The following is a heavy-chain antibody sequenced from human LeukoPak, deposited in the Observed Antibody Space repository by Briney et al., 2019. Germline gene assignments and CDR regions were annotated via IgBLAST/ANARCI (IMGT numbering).Heavy chain of an antibody. CDR3: ARVPTYEIAAARVGYAFDI. J-gene: IGHJ3*02. V-gene: IGHV4-38-2*02. Sequence: ASETLSLTCTVSGFSISSGYYWGWIRQPPGKGLEWIGNIYHTGNTYYNPSLKSRVTISIDTSKYQFSLRLSSVTAADTAVYYCARVPTYEIAAARVGYAFDIWGQGTMVTVSS. CDR2: IYHTGNT. CDR1: GFSISSGYY. D-gene: IGHD6-13*01.